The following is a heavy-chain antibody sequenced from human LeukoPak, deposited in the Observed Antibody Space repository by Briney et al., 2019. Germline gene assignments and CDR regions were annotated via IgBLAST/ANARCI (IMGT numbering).Heavy chain of an antibody. CDR2: IHSTGTT. CDR3: ARHPPSMALDY. J-gene: IGHJ4*02. V-gene: IGHV4-59*08. CDR1: GGSISYYY. D-gene: IGHD2/OR15-2a*01. Sequence: PSETLSLTCTVSGGSISYYYWCWIRQPPGKGLEWIGYIHSTGTTNYNPSLKSRVSMSVDTSRNQFSLKLSSVTAADTAVYYCARHPPSMALDYWGQGTLVSVSS.